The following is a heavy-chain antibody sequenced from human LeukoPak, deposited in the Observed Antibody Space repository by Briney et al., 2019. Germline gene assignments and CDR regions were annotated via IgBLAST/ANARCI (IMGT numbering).Heavy chain of an antibody. CDR3: ARDLVDNACDF. Sequence: ASVKVSCKASGYTFTSYGINWVRQAPGQGLEWMGWMNPNNGNTGYVQKLQGRPTMTRDTSISTAYMELSSLRSEDTAVYYCARDLVDNACDFWGQGTLVTVSS. CDR1: GYTFTSYG. J-gene: IGHJ4*02. V-gene: IGHV1-8*02. D-gene: IGHD2-8*01. CDR2: MNPNNGNT.